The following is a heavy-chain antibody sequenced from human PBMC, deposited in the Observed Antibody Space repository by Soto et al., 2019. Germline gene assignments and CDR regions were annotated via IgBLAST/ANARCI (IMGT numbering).Heavy chain of an antibody. V-gene: IGHV3-23*01. CDR2: ITGSGSST. J-gene: IGHJ6*02. Sequence: PGGSQRLSSTASGFKFGSYAMTWVRRAPGKGLEWVSSITGSGSSTYYAASVKGRFTISRDNSKNTLYLQVNCLRAEDTAVYYCAEGGLAAAGYYYYGLDVWGQGTTVTVSS. CDR3: AEGGLAAAGYYYYGLDV. D-gene: IGHD6-13*01. CDR1: GFKFGSYA.